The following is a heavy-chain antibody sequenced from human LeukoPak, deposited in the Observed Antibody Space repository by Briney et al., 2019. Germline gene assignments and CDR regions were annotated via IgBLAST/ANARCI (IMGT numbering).Heavy chain of an antibody. J-gene: IGHJ4*02. V-gene: IGHV3-21*01. D-gene: IGHD2-2*01. CDR2: ISSGSTYM. CDR3: AREPGPAAPPVDY. Sequence: GGSLRLSCAASRFTFTSYGLNWVRQAQGKGLEWVSSISSGSTYMYYADSVKGRFTISRDNATNSVYLQMSSLRVEDTAVYYCAREPGPAAPPVDYWGQGTLFTVSS. CDR1: RFTFTSYG.